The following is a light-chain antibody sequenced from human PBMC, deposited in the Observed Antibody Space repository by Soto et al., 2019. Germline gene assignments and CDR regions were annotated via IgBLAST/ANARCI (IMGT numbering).Light chain of an antibody. CDR2: EVT. J-gene: IGLJ2*01. CDR1: SSDVGGYNY. V-gene: IGLV2-8*01. CDR3: ISYAGSNNWI. Sequence: QSALTRPPSASGSPGQSVTISCTGTSSDVGGYNYVSWYQQHPGKAPKLMIYEVTKRPSGVPDRFSGSKSGNTASLTVSGLQAEDEADYFCISYAGSNNWIFGGGTQLTVL.